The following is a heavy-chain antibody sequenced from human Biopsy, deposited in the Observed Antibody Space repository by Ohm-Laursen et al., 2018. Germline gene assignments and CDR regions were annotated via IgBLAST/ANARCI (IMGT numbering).Heavy chain of an antibody. Sequence: ATQTLTLTGSFSGFSLSARGMCVSWIRQAPGKALEWLARVDWDDYKDYSASLQTKLSISKDTSNDQVVLTVNNVDPADTATYYCARTPILIVSAGLVYRHRGHLQGMDVWGQGIAVTVS. V-gene: IGHV2-70*11. CDR1: GFSLSARGMC. CDR2: VDWDDYK. J-gene: IGHJ6*02. D-gene: IGHD6-13*01. CDR3: ARTPILIVSAGLVYRHRGHLQGMDV.